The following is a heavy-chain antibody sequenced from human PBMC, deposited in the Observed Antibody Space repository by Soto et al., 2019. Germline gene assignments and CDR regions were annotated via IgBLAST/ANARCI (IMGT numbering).Heavy chain of an antibody. V-gene: IGHV4-4*02. CDR1: SGSISSSNW. CDR3: ARAVTHMVRLFDI. J-gene: IGHJ3*02. D-gene: IGHD3-10*01. CDR2: IYHSGST. Sequence: QVQLQESGPGLVKPSGTLSLTCAVSSGSISSSNWWSWVRQPPGKGLEWIGEIYHSGSTNYNPSLKGRVNTSVNKAKNQFSLKLSSVTAADTAGYYCARAVTHMVRLFDIWGQGTMVTVSS.